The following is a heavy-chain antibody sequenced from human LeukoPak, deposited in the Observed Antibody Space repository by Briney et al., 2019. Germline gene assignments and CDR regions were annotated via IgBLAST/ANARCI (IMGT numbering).Heavy chain of an antibody. CDR2: INPNSGGT. CDR1: GYTFTGYY. J-gene: IGHJ4*02. V-gene: IGHV1-2*02. CDR3: ARASFIGRLPDY. D-gene: IGHD2-2*01. Sequence: AASVKVSCKASGYTFTGYYMHWVRQAPGQGLEWMGRINPNSGGTNYAQKFQGRVTMTRDTSISTAYMELSRLRSDDTAVYYCARASFIGRLPDYWGQGTLVTVSS.